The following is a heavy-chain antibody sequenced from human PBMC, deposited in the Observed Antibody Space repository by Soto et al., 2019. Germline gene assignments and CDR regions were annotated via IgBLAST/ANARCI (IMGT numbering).Heavy chain of an antibody. D-gene: IGHD5-12*01. V-gene: IGHV3-23*01. J-gene: IGHJ4*02. CDR1: GFTFSSYA. CDR3: ARDHHRYSGYDYVDY. Sequence: GGSLRLSCAASGFTFSSYAMSWVRQAPGKGLEWVSAISGSGGSTYYADSVKGRFTISRDNSKNTLYLQMNSLRAEDTAVYYCARDHHRYSGYDYVDYWGQGPLVTVS. CDR2: ISGSGGST.